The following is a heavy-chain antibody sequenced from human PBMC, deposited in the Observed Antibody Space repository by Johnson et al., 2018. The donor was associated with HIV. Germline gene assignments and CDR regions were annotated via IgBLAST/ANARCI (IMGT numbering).Heavy chain of an antibody. V-gene: IGHV3-30*04. J-gene: IGHJ3*02. D-gene: IGHD6-6*01. Sequence: QMQLVESGGGVVQPGTSLRLSCTASGFAFSSYALHWVRQAPGNGLEWVAVISYDGRDAYYADSVKGRFTSSRDNSKNTLYLQMNSLRPEDSAVYYCATGQYSSSPCAFGIWGQGTMVTVSS. CDR1: GFAFSSYA. CDR3: ATGQYSSSPCAFGI. CDR2: ISYDGRDA.